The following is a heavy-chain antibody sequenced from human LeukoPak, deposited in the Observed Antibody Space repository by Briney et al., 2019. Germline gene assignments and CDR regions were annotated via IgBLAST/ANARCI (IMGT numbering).Heavy chain of an antibody. CDR1: GYTPTGDF. CDR3: ARGGPSRGSGFYYFDY. Sequence: ASLKVSCKASGYTPTGDFVRWVPQAPGQGLGWRGWINANSGDTNYAQKFQGRVTMTSDTSVSTAYMELSRLRSDDTAVYYCARGGPSRGSGFYYFDYWGQGTPVTVSS. CDR2: INANSGDT. V-gene: IGHV1-2*02. J-gene: IGHJ4*02. D-gene: IGHD6-19*01.